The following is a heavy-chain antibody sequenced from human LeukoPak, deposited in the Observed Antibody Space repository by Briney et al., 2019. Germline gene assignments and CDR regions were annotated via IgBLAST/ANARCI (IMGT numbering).Heavy chain of an antibody. Sequence: SVKVSCKASGGTFSSYAISWVRQAPGQGLEWMGGIIPIFGTANCAQKFQGRVTITADESTSTAYMELSSLRSEDTAVYYCARDQSSGYFAENYFDYWGQGTLVTVSS. CDR3: ARDQSSGYFAENYFDY. CDR1: GGTFSSYA. D-gene: IGHD3-22*01. CDR2: IIPIFGTA. J-gene: IGHJ4*02. V-gene: IGHV1-69*13.